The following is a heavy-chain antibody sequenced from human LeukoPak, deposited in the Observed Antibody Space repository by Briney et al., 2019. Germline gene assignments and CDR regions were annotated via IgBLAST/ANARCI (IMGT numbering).Heavy chain of an antibody. CDR1: GYSFTSYG. V-gene: IGHV1-18*01. CDR2: ISGYNGRT. CDR3: ARTCSSSSCYMVH. Sequence: ASVKVSCKTSGYSFTSYGISWVRQAPGQGLEWLGWISGYNGRTDYSQKLQGRVTMTTDTSTSTAYMELRSLRSDDTALYYCARTCSSSSCYMVHWGQGTLVTVSS. D-gene: IGHD2-2*02. J-gene: IGHJ4*02.